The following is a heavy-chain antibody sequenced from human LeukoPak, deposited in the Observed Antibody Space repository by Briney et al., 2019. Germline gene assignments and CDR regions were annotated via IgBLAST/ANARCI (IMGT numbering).Heavy chain of an antibody. J-gene: IGHJ4*02. Sequence: ASVKFSCNASGYTFTSYCISCLRQAPGPSLHLMGWISAYNGNTNYAQKLQGRVTMTTDTSTSTAYMELRSLRSDDTAVYYCASSTSPMYYFDYWGQGTLVTVSS. CDR2: ISAYNGNT. CDR1: GYTFTSYC. V-gene: IGHV1-18*04. D-gene: IGHD2-2*01. CDR3: ASSTSPMYYFDY.